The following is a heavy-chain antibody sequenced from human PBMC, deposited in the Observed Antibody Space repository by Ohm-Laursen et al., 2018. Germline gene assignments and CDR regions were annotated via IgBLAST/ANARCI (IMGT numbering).Heavy chain of an antibody. Sequence: SLRLSCAATGFTFSTYEMNWVRQAPGKGLEWVSYISSTSNTIYYADSVKGRFTISRDNSKNTLYLQMNSLRAEDTAVYYCAKDGEGSYYYYWGQGTLVTVSS. CDR1: GFTFSTYE. CDR2: ISSTSNTI. D-gene: IGHD1-26*01. V-gene: IGHV3-48*03. CDR3: AKDGEGSYYYY. J-gene: IGHJ4*02.